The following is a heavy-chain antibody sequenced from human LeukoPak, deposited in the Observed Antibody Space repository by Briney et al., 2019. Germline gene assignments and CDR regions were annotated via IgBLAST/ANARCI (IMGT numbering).Heavy chain of an antibody. CDR1: GYTFTSYG. CDR3: GRDRQTFLVYYYDSSDWFDP. CDR2: ISAYNGNT. D-gene: IGHD3-22*01. V-gene: IGHV1-18*01. Sequence: ASVKVSCKASGYTFTSYGISWVRQAPGQGLEWMGWISAYNGNTNYAQKLQGRVTMTTDTSTSTAYMELRSLRSDDTAVYYCGRDRQTFLVYYYDSSDWFDPGGRGPLVPVSS. J-gene: IGHJ5*02.